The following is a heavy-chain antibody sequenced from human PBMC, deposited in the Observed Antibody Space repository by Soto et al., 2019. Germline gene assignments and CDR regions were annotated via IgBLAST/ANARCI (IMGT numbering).Heavy chain of an antibody. J-gene: IGHJ4*02. V-gene: IGHV4-30-4*01. CDR2: IYYSGST. Sequence: QVQLQESGPGLVKPSQTLSLTSTVSGGSIGSGDCYWSWIRQPPGKGLEWIGYIYYSGSTYYYPSLKIRVTLSVDTSKNPLTPTLSSVTAANTALYYCASTSSGYTFYDYWGQATLFSVSS. CDR3: ASTSSGYTFYDY. CDR1: GGSIGSGDCY. D-gene: IGHD1-1*01.